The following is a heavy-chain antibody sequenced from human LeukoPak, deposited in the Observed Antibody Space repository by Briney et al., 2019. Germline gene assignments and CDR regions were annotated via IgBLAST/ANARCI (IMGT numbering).Heavy chain of an antibody. CDR2: IYPSGNT. CDR1: GGSISSGGYS. Sequence: SQTLSLTCAVSGGSISSGGYSWSWIRQPPGKGLEWIGSIYPSGNTYYNPSLKSRVTISVDRSKNQFSLKLSSVTAADTAVYYCARDLGVAAALDLWGRGTLVTVSS. D-gene: IGHD6-13*01. J-gene: IGHJ2*01. V-gene: IGHV4-30-2*01. CDR3: ARDLGVAAALDL.